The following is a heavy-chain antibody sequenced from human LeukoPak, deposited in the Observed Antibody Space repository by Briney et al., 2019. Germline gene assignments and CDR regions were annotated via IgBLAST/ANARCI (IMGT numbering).Heavy chain of an antibody. Sequence: GGSLRLSCAASGFAFAEHGMSWVRQVPGKGLEWVSGINWSGGSTGYADPLRGRFTISRDNAKNSLYLQMDSLRAEDTALYYCARAPITSPFYFDYWGQGTLVTVSS. V-gene: IGHV3-20*04. CDR3: ARAPITSPFYFDY. CDR2: INWSGGST. J-gene: IGHJ4*02. CDR1: GFAFAEHG. D-gene: IGHD2-2*01.